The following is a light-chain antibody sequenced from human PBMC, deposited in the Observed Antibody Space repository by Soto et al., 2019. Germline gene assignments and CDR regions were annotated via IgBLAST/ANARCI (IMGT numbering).Light chain of an antibody. CDR2: GAT. CDR3: QQYGGSPFT. Sequence: EIVMKQSPATLSVSPCERAALSSRASQSVSILLAWYQQKPGQAPRLLIHGATTRATGIPARFSGSGSGTDFALTISRLETDDSAVYYCQQYGGSPFTFGPGTKVDI. CDR1: QSVSIL. J-gene: IGKJ3*01. V-gene: IGKV3-15*01.